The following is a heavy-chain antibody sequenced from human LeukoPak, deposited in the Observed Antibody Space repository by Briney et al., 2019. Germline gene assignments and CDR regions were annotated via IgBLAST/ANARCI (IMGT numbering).Heavy chain of an antibody. CDR3: ASLSYYDILTGYQGDFDY. V-gene: IGHV1-2*02. J-gene: IGHJ4*02. Sequence: GASVKVSCKASGYTFTGYYMHWVRQAPGQGLEWMGWINPNSGGTNYAQKFQGRVTMTRDTSISTAYMELRSLRSDDTAVYYCASLSYYDILTGYQGDFDYWGQGTLVTVSS. CDR1: GYTFTGYY. D-gene: IGHD3-9*01. CDR2: INPNSGGT.